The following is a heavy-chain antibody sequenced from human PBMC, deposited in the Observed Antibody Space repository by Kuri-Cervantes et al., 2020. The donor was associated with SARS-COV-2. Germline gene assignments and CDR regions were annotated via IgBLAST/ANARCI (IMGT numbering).Heavy chain of an antibody. Sequence: ASVKVSCKASGYTFTGYYMHWVRQAPGQGLEWMGWINPNSGGTNYAQKFQGGVTMTRGTSISTAYMELSSLRSEDTAVYYCASPAGTHPQYAFDIWGQGTMVAVS. D-gene: IGHD1-14*01. CDR2: INPNSGGT. V-gene: IGHV1-2*02. CDR3: ASPAGTHPQYAFDI. CDR1: GYTFTGYY. J-gene: IGHJ3*02.